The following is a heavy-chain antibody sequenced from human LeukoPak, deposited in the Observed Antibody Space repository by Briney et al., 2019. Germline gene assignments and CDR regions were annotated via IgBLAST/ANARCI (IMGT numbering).Heavy chain of an antibody. D-gene: IGHD4-17*01. CDR1: GGSFSLYN. J-gene: IGHJ4*02. Sequence: SETLSLTCTVSGGSFSLYNWTWIRQPPGKGLERIGYIYYSGSTNYNPSLKSRVTISVDTSKNKFSLKLSSVTAADTAVYYCARGTRYGDYVNYFDYWGQGTLVTVSS. CDR2: IYYSGST. CDR3: ARGTRYGDYVNYFDY. V-gene: IGHV4-59*01.